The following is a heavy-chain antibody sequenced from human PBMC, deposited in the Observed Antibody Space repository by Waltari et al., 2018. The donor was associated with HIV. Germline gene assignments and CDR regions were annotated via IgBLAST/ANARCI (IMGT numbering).Heavy chain of an antibody. CDR2: INHSGST. J-gene: IGHJ6*02. D-gene: IGHD2-15*01. CDR1: GGSFSGYS. CDR3: ARQVVEGYYYYGMDV. Sequence: QVQLQQWGAGLLKPSETLSLTCAVYGGSFSGYSWSWIRQPPGKGLEWIGEINHSGSTNYNPSLKSRVTISVDTSKNQFSLKLSSVTAADTAVYYCARQVVEGYYYYGMDVWGQGTTVTVSS. V-gene: IGHV4-34*01.